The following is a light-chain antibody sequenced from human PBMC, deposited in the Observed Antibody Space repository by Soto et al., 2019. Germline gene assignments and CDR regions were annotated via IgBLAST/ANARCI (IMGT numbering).Light chain of an antibody. J-gene: IGLJ2*01. V-gene: IGLV1-51*01. Sequence: QSVLTQPPSVSAAPGQKVTISCSGSSSNIGNNYVSWYQQLPGTAPKLLIYDNNKRPSGIPDRFSGSKSGTSATLGITGLQTGDEADYYCRTWDSSLSAVVFGGGTKLTVL. CDR1: SSNIGNNY. CDR3: RTWDSSLSAVV. CDR2: DNN.